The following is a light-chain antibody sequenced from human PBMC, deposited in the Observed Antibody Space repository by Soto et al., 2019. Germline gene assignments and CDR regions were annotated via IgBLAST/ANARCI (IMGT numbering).Light chain of an antibody. J-gene: IGLJ7*01. CDR1: SSDVGGYNY. CDR3: SSYTSSSTLV. Sequence: QSALTQPASVSGSPGQSITISCTGTSSDVGGYNYVSCYQQHPGKAPKLMIYEVSNRPSGVSNRFSGYKSGNTASLTISGLQAEDEADYYCSSYTSSSTLVFGGGTQLTVL. CDR2: EVS. V-gene: IGLV2-14*01.